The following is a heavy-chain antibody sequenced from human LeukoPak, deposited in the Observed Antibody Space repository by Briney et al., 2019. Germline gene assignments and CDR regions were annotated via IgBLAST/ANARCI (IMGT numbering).Heavy chain of an antibody. CDR1: GFTFSTYG. CDR3: ARDDRWDIVVVPAAMVGGIDY. V-gene: IGHV3-30*02. D-gene: IGHD2-2*01. Sequence: GGSLRLSCAASGFTFSTYGMHWVRQAPGKGLEWVAFIRYDGSNKYYADSVKGRFTISRDNAKNSLYLQMNSLRAEDTAVYYCARDDRWDIVVVPAAMVGGIDYWGQETLVTVSS. CDR2: IRYDGSNK. J-gene: IGHJ4*02.